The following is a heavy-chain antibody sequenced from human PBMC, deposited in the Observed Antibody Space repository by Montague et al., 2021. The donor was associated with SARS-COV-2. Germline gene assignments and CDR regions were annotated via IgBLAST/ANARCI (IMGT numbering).Heavy chain of an antibody. CDR2: INHSGST. CDR3: ARGARQGYGFRLGSFDS. V-gene: IGHV4-34*01. D-gene: IGHD3-10*01. CDR1: GGSFSGYY. J-gene: IGHJ4*02. Sequence: SETLSLTCAVYGGSFSGYYWNWIRQPPGKGLEWIGEINHSGSTNYNPSLKSRVTMSVDTSKNQFSLKLSSVTAAGTAVYYCARGARQGYGFRLGSFDSWGQGILVTVSS.